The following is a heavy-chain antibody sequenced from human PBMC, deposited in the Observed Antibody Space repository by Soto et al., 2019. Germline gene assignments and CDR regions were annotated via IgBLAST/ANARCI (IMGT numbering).Heavy chain of an antibody. CDR2: IWYDGSDK. D-gene: IGHD3-10*01. J-gene: IGHJ6*02. V-gene: IGHV3-33*01. Sequence: QVQLVESGGGVVQPGRSLRLSCAASGFTFSSFGMHWVRQAPGKGLEWVSVIWYDGSDKYYVESVKGRFTVSRDNSKNTLYLQMDSVGAEDTAVYYCARASCCYASGGGNGMDVWGQGTTVTVSS. CDR1: GFTFSSFG. CDR3: ARASCCYASGGGNGMDV.